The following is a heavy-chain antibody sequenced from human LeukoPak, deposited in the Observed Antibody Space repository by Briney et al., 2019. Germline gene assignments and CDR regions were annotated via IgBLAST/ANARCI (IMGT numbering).Heavy chain of an antibody. CDR3: ARVIGWDEPFDI. Sequence: PGGSLRLSCAASGFTFSSYWMNWVRQAPGKGLVWVSRINTDGSSTNYADSVKGRFTVSRDNAKNTLYLQMNSLRAEDTAVYYCARVIGWDEPFDIWGQGTMVTVSS. CDR2: INTDGSST. V-gene: IGHV3-74*01. CDR1: GFTFSSYW. J-gene: IGHJ3*02. D-gene: IGHD1-26*01.